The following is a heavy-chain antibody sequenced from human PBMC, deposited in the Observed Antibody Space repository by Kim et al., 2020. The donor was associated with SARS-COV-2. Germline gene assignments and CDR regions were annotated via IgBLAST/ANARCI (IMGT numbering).Heavy chain of an antibody. CDR2: INSDGSNT. V-gene: IGHV3-74*01. CDR3: ARDKGTGTPFDY. Sequence: GGSLRLSCAASGFTFSSYWMHWVRQAPVKGLVGVSRINSDGSNTRYADFVKGRFTISRDNAKNTLYLQMNSLRAEDTAVYYCARDKGTGTPFDYWGQGTLVTVSS. CDR1: GFTFSSYW. J-gene: IGHJ4*02. D-gene: IGHD1-1*01.